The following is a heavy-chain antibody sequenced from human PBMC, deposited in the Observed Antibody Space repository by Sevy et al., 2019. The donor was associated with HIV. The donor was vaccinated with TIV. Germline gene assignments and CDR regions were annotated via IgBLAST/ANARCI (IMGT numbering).Heavy chain of an antibody. D-gene: IGHD3-10*01. J-gene: IGHJ3*01. Sequence: WGSLRLSCTASGFSFSTYMMNWVRQAPGKGLEWVASISYSSNYIYYADSLKGRFTISRDNAKNSLFLQMNSLRAEDTAVYYCARPYGSGSWEAFDVWGQGTMVTVSS. CDR3: ARPYGSGSWEAFDV. CDR1: GFSFSTYM. CDR2: ISYSSNYI. V-gene: IGHV3-21*01.